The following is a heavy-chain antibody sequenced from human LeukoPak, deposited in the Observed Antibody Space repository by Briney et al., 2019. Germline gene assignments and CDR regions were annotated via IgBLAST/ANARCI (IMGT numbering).Heavy chain of an antibody. V-gene: IGHV4-59*01. D-gene: IGHD7-27*01. CDR1: GGSISSYY. J-gene: IGHJ3*02. Sequence: SETLSLTCTVSGGSISSYYWSWIRQPPGKGLGWIGYIYYSGTTNYNPSLKSRVTISVDTSKNQFSLKLSSVTAADTAVYYCARDYNWGSAFDIWGQGTMVTVSS. CDR2: IYYSGTT. CDR3: ARDYNWGSAFDI.